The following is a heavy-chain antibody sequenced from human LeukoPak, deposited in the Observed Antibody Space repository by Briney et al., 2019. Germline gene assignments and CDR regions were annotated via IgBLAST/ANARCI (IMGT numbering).Heavy chain of an antibody. D-gene: IGHD1-1*01. Sequence: GGSLRLSCAASGFTFSSYGMHWVRQAPGKGLEWVAVIWYDGSNKYYADSVKGRFTISRDNSKNTLYLQMNSLRAEDTAVYYCAKDRTAYNAIDYWGQGTLVTVSS. J-gene: IGHJ4*02. CDR3: AKDRTAYNAIDY. CDR1: GFTFSSYG. CDR2: IWYDGSNK. V-gene: IGHV3-33*06.